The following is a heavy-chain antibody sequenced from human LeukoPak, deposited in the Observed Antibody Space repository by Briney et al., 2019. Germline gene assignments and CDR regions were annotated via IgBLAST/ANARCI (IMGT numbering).Heavy chain of an antibody. V-gene: IGHV1-8*01. CDR2: MNPNSGNT. Sequence: VASVKVSCKASGYTFTSYDINWVRQATGQGLEWMGWMNPNSGNTGYAQKFQGRVTMTRNTSISTAYMELSSLRSEDTAVYYCARGGNDFWSGYNWFDPWDQGTLVTVSS. D-gene: IGHD3-3*01. CDR3: ARGGNDFWSGYNWFDP. CDR1: GYTFTSYD. J-gene: IGHJ5*02.